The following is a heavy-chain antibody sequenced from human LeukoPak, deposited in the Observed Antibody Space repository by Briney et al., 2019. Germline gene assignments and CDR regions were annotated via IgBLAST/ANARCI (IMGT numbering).Heavy chain of an antibody. CDR1: SGSISSCGYS. V-gene: IGHV4-30-2*01. CDR3: ARLLYSSGSYYFDY. J-gene: IGHJ4*02. CDR2: IYHSGST. Sequence: SETLSLTCAVSSGSISSCGYSWSWIRQPPGKGLEWIGYIYHSGSTYYNPSLKSRVTISVDRSKNQFSLKLSSVTAADTAVYYCARLLYSSGSYYFDYWGQGTLVTVSS. D-gene: IGHD6-19*01.